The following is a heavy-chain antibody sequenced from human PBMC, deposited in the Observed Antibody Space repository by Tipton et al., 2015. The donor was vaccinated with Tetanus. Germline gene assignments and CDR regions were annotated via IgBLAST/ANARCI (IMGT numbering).Heavy chain of an antibody. CDR3: ARDPTAVTAMPYYFDY. V-gene: IGHV3-23*01. D-gene: IGHD2-21*02. CDR2: ISSDGGRS. Sequence: GSLRLSCAASGFTFSNYAMGWVRQAPGEGLEWVSSISSDGGRSNHADSVRGRFTISRDNSKNTLYLQMNSLRDEDTAKYFCARDPTAVTAMPYYFDYWGQGTLVTVSS. CDR1: GFTFSNYA. J-gene: IGHJ4*02.